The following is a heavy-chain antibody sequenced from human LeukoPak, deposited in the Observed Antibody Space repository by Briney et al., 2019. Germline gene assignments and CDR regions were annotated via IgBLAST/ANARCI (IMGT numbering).Heavy chain of an antibody. Sequence: SETLSLTCTVSGGSISSYYWSWIRQPPGKGLEWIGYIYHSGSTYYNPSLKSRVTISVDRSKNQFSLKLSSVTAADTAVYYCARASLDGYNYYYFDYWGQGTLVTVSS. V-gene: IGHV4-59*12. D-gene: IGHD5-12*01. J-gene: IGHJ4*02. CDR2: IYHSGST. CDR3: ARASLDGYNYYYFDY. CDR1: GGSISSYY.